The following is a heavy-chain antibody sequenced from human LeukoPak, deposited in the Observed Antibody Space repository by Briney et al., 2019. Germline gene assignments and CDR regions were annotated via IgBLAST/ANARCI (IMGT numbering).Heavy chain of an antibody. CDR3: AKGDFWSGPNGNWFDP. Sequence: GGSLRLSCAASGFTISSFAMSWVRQAPGKGLEWVSAISGSGGSTYYADSVKGRFTISRDNSTNTLYLQMNSLRAEDTAVYYCAKGDFWSGPNGNWFDPWGQGTLVTVSS. CDR1: GFTISSFA. D-gene: IGHD3-3*01. CDR2: ISGSGGST. V-gene: IGHV3-23*01. J-gene: IGHJ5*02.